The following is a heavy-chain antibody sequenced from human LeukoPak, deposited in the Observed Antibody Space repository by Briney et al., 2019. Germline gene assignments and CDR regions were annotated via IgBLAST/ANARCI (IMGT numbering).Heavy chain of an antibody. CDR1: GFTFSSYW. CDR3: ARSLRTVRGVYYFDY. J-gene: IGHJ4*02. Sequence: GGSLRLSCAASGFTFSSYWMHWVRKAPGKGLVWVSRINSDGSSTSYADSVKGRFTISRVNAKNTLYLQMNSLRAEDTAVYYCARSLRTVRGVYYFDYWGQGTLVTVSS. D-gene: IGHD3-10*01. V-gene: IGHV3-74*01. CDR2: INSDGSST.